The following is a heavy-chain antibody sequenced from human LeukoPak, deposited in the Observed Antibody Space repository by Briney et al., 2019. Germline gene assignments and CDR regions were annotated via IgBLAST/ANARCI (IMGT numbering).Heavy chain of an antibody. J-gene: IGHJ5*02. D-gene: IGHD6-13*01. CDR3: AREVAAHTFDP. Sequence: GGSLRLSCAASGFTFSSYAVHWVRQAPGKGLEWVAVISYDGSNKYYADSVKGRFTISRDNSKNTLYLQMNSLRAEDTAVYYCAREVAAHTFDPWGQGTLVTVSS. CDR1: GFTFSSYA. V-gene: IGHV3-30*01. CDR2: ISYDGSNK.